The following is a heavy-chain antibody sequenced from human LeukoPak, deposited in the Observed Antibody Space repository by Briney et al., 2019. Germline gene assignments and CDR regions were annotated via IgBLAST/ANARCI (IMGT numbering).Heavy chain of an antibody. CDR2: ISTSGAST. CDR3: ARDRGDYDSSGYYGYFDY. J-gene: IGHJ4*02. D-gene: IGHD3-22*01. Sequence: PGGSLRLSCAASGFTSSAYAMSWVRQAPGKGLEWVSGISTSGASTYYADSVKGRFTISRDISRNTLYLQMNSLRAEDAAVYYCARDRGDYDSSGYYGYFDYWGQGALVTVSS. CDR1: GFTSSAYA. V-gene: IGHV3-23*01.